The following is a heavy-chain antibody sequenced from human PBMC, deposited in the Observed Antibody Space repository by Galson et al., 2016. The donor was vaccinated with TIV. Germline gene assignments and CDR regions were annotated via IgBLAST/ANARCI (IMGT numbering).Heavy chain of an antibody. CDR1: GFTFGDYF. V-gene: IGHV3-11*01. Sequence: SLRLSCAASGFTFGDYFMIWIRQTPEKGLEWVSHISGSGSTIYYADSVRGRLSISRDNAKNSLYLQLNNLRVDDTAVYYCATIAVAGTRIYWGQGTLVTVSS. D-gene: IGHD6-19*01. CDR2: ISGSGSTI. CDR3: ATIAVAGTRIY. J-gene: IGHJ4*02.